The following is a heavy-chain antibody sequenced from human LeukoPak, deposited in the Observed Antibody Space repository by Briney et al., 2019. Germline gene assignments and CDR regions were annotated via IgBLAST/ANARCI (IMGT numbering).Heavy chain of an antibody. CDR1: GFTFSNAW. CDR2: IKTKAGGGAT. D-gene: IGHD5-24*01. CDR3: TTDLSSRNVEMSFTRENAFDI. J-gene: IGHJ3*02. V-gene: IGHV3-15*01. Sequence: PGGSLRLSCAASGFTFSNAWMTWVRQAPGKGLEWVGRIKTKAGGGATDYAAPVKGRFTISRDDSKKTLYLQMSSLKTEDTAVYYCTTDLSSRNVEMSFTRENAFDIWGQGTMVTVSS.